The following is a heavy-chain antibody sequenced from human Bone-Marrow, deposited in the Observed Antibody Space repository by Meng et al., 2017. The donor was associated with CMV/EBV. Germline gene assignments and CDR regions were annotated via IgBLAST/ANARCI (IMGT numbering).Heavy chain of an antibody. CDR3: AIGAISQGWVD. V-gene: IGHV4-38-2*02. CDR1: GYSISSGYY. Sequence: GSLRLSGTVSGYSISSGYYWGWIRQPPGKGLEWIGSIYNSGSTYYNTSLKSRVTISVDTSKNQFSLKLSSVTAADTAVYYCAIGAISQGWVDWGQGTLVTVSS. D-gene: IGHD3-3*01. CDR2: IYNSGST. J-gene: IGHJ4*02.